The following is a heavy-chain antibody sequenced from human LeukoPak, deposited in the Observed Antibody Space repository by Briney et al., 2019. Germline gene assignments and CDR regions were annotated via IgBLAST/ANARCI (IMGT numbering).Heavy chain of an antibody. J-gene: IGHJ4*02. CDR2: IWYDGVNK. V-gene: IGHV3-33*01. CDR1: GFTFSSYG. CDR3: ARDLYSGYDWGFDY. D-gene: IGHD5-12*01. Sequence: GGSLRLSCPASGFTFSSYGMHWVRQAPGKGLEWVAVIWYDGVNKDLAASVKARFPISRDNSKNTLYLQMNSRRAEDTAVYYCARDLYSGYDWGFDYWGQGTLVTVSS.